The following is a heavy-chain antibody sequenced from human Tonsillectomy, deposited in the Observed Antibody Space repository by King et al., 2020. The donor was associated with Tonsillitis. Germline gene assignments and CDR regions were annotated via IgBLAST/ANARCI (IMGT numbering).Heavy chain of an antibody. V-gene: IGHV3-30-3*01. CDR2: ISYDGSNK. D-gene: IGHD5-24*01. CDR3: ARDRGHGFHDF. Sequence: VQLVESGGGVVQPGRSLRLSCAASGFTFSTYAIHWVRQAPGKGLEWVAVISYDGSNKYYADSLKGRFTISRDNSKNTLYLQMNSLRVEDTAVYYCARDRGHGFHDFWGQGTLVTVSS. CDR1: GFTFSTYA. J-gene: IGHJ4*02.